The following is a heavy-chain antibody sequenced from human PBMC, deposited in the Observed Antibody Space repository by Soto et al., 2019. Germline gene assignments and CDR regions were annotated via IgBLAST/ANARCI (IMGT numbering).Heavy chain of an antibody. CDR2: IYYSGST. CDR3: ATRDCSSTSCSPPSGPDWFDP. CDR1: GGFISSSSYY. V-gene: IGHV4-39*01. Sequence: SETLSLTCTVSGGFISSSSYYWGWIRQPPGKGLEWIGSIYYSGSTYYNPSLKSRVTISVDTSKNQFSLKLSSVTAADTAVYYCATRDCSSTSCSPPSGPDWFDPWGQGTLVTVSS. D-gene: IGHD2-2*01. J-gene: IGHJ5*02.